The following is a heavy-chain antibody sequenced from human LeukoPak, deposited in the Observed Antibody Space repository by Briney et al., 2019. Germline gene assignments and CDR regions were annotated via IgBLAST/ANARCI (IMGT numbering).Heavy chain of an antibody. D-gene: IGHD4-17*01. V-gene: IGHV4-59*01. Sequence: SETLSLTCTVSGGSISSYYWSWIRQPPGKGLEWIGYIYYSGSTNYNPSLKSRVTISVDTSKNQFSLKLSSVTAADTAVYYCARDRGDYGDGGGFDYWGQGTLSPSPQ. CDR3: ARDRGDYGDGGGFDY. J-gene: IGHJ4*02. CDR1: GGSISSYY. CDR2: IYYSGST.